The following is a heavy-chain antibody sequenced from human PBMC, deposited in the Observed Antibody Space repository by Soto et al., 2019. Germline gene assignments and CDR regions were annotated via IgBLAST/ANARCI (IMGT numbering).Heavy chain of an antibody. V-gene: IGHV3-30*18. CDR1: RFTFSNYG. J-gene: IGHJ4*02. D-gene: IGHD5-18*01. CDR2: ISHDGTVK. Sequence: GGSLRLCCAASRFTFSNYGMQWVRQAPGKGLEWVAVISHDGTVKYYADSVKGRFTISRDNFQNTLDLQMDSLRAEDTAVYYCAKERDTRSSSCFDSWGQGTQVTVSS. CDR3: AKERDTRSSSCFDS.